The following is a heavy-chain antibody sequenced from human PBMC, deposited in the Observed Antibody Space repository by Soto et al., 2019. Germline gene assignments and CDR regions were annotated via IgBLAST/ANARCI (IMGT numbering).Heavy chain of an antibody. CDR3: ARNGDSSDYRGWFDP. V-gene: IGHV3-66*01. CDR2: IYSGGTT. D-gene: IGHD3-22*01. CDR1: GFTVSSNY. Sequence: EVQLVESGGGLVQPGGSLRLSCAASGFTVSSNYMSWVRQAPGKGLEWVSVIYSGGTTYYADSVKGRSTFSRDNSKNTLYLLMNCLRAEDTAVYYCARNGDSSDYRGWFDPWGQGTLVTVSS. J-gene: IGHJ5*02.